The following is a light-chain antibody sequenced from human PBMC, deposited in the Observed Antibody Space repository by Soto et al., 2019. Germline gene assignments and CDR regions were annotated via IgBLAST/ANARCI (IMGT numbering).Light chain of an antibody. J-gene: IGKJ3*01. Sequence: EIVLTQSPGTLSLSPGERATLSCRASQSVSSSYLAWYQQKPGQAPRLLIYGASSRVTGIPDRFSGSGSGTDFALTISRLEPEDFAVYYCQQYGSSPIFTCGPGPKVDI. CDR1: QSVSSSY. V-gene: IGKV3-20*01. CDR3: QQYGSSPIFT. CDR2: GAS.